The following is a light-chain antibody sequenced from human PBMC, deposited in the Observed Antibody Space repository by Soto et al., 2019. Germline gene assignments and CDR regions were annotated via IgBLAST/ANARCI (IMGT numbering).Light chain of an antibody. Sequence: QSVLTQPPSASASLGASVTLTCTLSSGYSNYKVDWYQQRPGKGPRFVMRVGTGGIVGSKGDGIPDRFSVLGSGLNRYLTIKNIQEEDESDYHCGADPGSGSNFVSVFGGGTKVTVL. V-gene: IGLV9-49*01. CDR2: VGTGGIVG. CDR1: SGYSNYK. CDR3: GADPGSGSNFVSV. J-gene: IGLJ2*01.